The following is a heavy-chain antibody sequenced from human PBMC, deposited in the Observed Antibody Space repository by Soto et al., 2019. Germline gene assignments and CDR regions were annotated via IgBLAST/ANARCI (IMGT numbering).Heavy chain of an antibody. J-gene: IGHJ4*02. V-gene: IGHV1-69*04. D-gene: IGHD4-17*01. CDR2: IIPILGIA. CDR3: ARDAGYGDYCDY. Sequence: ASVKVSCKASGGTFSSYTISWVRQAPGQGLEWMGRIIPILGIANYAQKFQGRVTITADKSTGTAYMELSSLRSEDTAVYYCARDAGYGDYCDYWGQGTLVTVSS. CDR1: GGTFSSYT.